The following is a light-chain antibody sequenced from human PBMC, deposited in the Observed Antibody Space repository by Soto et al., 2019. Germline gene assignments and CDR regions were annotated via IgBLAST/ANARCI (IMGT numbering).Light chain of an antibody. CDR2: EVS. CDR1: SSDVGGYNN. Sequence: QSALTQPASVSGSPGQSITISCTGTSSDVGGYNNVSWYQQHPDKAPKLMISEVSNRPSGISNRFSGSKSGNTASLTISGLQAEDEADYYCSSYTTSGSFVVFGGGTKVTVL. CDR3: SSYTTSGSFVV. J-gene: IGLJ2*01. V-gene: IGLV2-14*01.